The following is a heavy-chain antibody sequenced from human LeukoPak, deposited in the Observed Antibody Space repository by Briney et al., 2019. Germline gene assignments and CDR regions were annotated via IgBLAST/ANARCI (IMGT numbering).Heavy chain of an antibody. Sequence: PSETLSPTCAVYGGSFSGYYWSWIRQPPGKRLEWIGEINHSGSTNYNPSLKSRVTISVDTSKNQFSLKLSSVTAADTAVYYCARVGTYAFDIWGQGTMVTVSS. CDR2: INHSGST. CDR3: ARVGTYAFDI. V-gene: IGHV4-34*01. J-gene: IGHJ3*02. CDR1: GGSFSGYY.